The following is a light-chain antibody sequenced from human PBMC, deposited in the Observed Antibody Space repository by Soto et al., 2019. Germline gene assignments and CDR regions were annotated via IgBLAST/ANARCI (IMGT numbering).Light chain of an antibody. V-gene: IGKV3-15*01. CDR1: QSVSDK. CDR2: HAS. Sequence: EIVMTKSPTTLSVSPGERSTLSCRASQSVSDKLAWYQQKPGQAPRLLIYHASARATGIPARFSGSGSGTEFTLTISGLQSEDFAVYYCQQYNNGPPWTFGQGTKVDI. J-gene: IGKJ1*01. CDR3: QQYNNGPPWT.